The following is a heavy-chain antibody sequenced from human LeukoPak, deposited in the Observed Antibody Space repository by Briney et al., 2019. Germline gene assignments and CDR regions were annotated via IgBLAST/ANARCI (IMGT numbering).Heavy chain of an antibody. CDR2: ISSGSSTI. V-gene: IGHV3-48*01. J-gene: IGHJ4*02. CDR1: GFTFSTYN. Sequence: GGSLRLSCAASGFTFSTYNMNWVRQAPGKGLEWVSYISSGSSTIYYADSVRGRFTISRDNAKNSLYLQMNSLRAEDTAVYYCARKNGLDYWGQGTLVTVSS. CDR3: ARKNGLDY.